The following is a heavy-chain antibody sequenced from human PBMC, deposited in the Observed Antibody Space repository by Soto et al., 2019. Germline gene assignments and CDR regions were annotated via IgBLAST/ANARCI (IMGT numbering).Heavy chain of an antibody. J-gene: IGHJ4*02. CDR1: GYTFTDYY. CDR2: INPKSGLT. Sequence: ASVKVSCKASGYTFTDYYIHWVRLAPGQGLDWMGWINPKSGLTSHAQNFRGRVTMTRDTSTSTVYMELNRLTSDDRAIYYCARRDRSGSFDYWGQGTQVTVSS. V-gene: IGHV1-2*02. CDR3: ARRDRSGSFDY. D-gene: IGHD5-12*01.